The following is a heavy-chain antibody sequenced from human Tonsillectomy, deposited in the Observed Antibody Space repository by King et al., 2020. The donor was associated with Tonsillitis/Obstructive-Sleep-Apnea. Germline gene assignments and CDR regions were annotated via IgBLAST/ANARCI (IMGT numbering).Heavy chain of an antibody. J-gene: IGHJ6*02. CDR3: ATGNVDTAMVGYGMDV. CDR2: IYYSGST. D-gene: IGHD5-18*01. CDR1: GGSISSYY. Sequence: QLQESGPGLVKPSETLSLTCTVSGGSISSYYWSWIRQPPGKGLEWIGYIYYSGSTNYNPSLKSRVTISVDTSKNQFSLKLSSVTAADTAVYYCATGNVDTAMVGYGMDVWGQGTTVTVSS. V-gene: IGHV4-59*01.